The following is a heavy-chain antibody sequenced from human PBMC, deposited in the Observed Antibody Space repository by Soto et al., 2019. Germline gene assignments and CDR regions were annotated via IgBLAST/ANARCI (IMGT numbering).Heavy chain of an antibody. V-gene: IGHV4-4*07. CDR3: ARERAAPSWIDP. D-gene: IGHD6-6*01. CDR1: GGSVSSNY. Sequence: SETLSLTCTASGGSVSSNYWTWIRQPAGKGLEWIGRMYISGTTDYNPSLRGRVTMSVDTSKNHFSLTLTSVTAADTAVYYCARERAAPSWIDPWGRGTLVTVSS. CDR2: MYISGTT. J-gene: IGHJ5*02.